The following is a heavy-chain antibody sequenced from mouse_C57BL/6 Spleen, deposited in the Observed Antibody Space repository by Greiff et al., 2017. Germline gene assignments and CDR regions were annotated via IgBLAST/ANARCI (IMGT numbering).Heavy chain of an antibody. CDR3: ASDRRDGVFDY. V-gene: IGHV5-4*01. CDR1: GFTFSSYA. J-gene: IGHJ2*01. CDR2: ISDGGSYT. Sequence: EVQLVESGGGLVKPGGSLKLSCAASGFTFSSYAMSWVRQTPGKRLEWVGTISDGGSYTYYPDNVKGRFTISRDNATNNLYLQMSHLKSEDTAMYYCASDRRDGVFDYWGQGTTLTASS. D-gene: IGHD3-3*01.